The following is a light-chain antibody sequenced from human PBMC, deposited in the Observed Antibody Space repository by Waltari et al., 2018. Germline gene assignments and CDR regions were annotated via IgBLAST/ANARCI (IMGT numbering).Light chain of an antibody. CDR1: QGIRKD. V-gene: IGKV1-6*01. Sequence: AIQVTQSPSSLSASVGDRATITCRASQGIRKDLGWYQQKPGKAPRLLIYAASNLESGVPSRFSGSGSGTDFTLSISSLQPEDFATYYCLQDFAYPRTFGQGTKVEIK. J-gene: IGKJ1*01. CDR3: LQDFAYPRT. CDR2: AAS.